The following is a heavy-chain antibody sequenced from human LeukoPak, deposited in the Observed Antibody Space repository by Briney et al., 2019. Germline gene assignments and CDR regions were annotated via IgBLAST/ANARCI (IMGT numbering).Heavy chain of an antibody. Sequence: GGSLRLSCAASGFTFSNYWMHWFRQAPGKGLVWVSRINYDGSTNYADSVKGRFTISRDNARNTLYMQMNSLRAEDTAVYYCVRGCSSTSCYPFDCWGQGTLVTVSS. J-gene: IGHJ4*02. CDR2: INYDGST. CDR3: VRGCSSTSCYPFDC. CDR1: GFTFSNYW. V-gene: IGHV3-74*01. D-gene: IGHD2-2*01.